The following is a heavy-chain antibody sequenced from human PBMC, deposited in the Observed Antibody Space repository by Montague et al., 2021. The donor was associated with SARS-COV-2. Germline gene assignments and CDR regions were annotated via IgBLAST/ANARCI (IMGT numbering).Heavy chain of an antibody. D-gene: IGHD6-19*01. CDR1: GGSISSSNYY. J-gene: IGHJ4*02. CDR3: ARQTYTRGWCQQFDY. CDR2: IYYSGTT. V-gene: IGHV4-39*01. Sequence: SETLSLTCTVSGGSISSSNYYWGWIRQPPGKGLEWIGSIYYSGTTYYXXXLQSRVTISVDTSKKQFSLKLSSVTAADTAVYYCARQTYTRGWCQQFDYWGQGTLVTVSS.